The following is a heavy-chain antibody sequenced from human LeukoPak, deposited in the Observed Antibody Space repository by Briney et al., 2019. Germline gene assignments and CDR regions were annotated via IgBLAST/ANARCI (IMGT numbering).Heavy chain of an antibody. CDR2: IRPSGDNT. D-gene: IGHD2-15*01. J-gene: IGHJ4*02. CDR3: ATSRYSSGSVDDS. CDR1: GFTFSSYD. Sequence: PGGSLRLSCAASGFTFSSYDMTWVRQAPGRGLEWVSSIRPSGDNTYYGDSVKGRFTISRDHSKNTLYLQMSSLRAEDTGVYYCATSRYSSGSVDDSWGQGTPVTVSS. V-gene: IGHV3-23*01.